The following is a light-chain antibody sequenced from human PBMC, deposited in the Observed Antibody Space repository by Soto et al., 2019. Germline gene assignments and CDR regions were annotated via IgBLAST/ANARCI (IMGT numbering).Light chain of an antibody. V-gene: IGKV3-20*01. Sequence: EIVLTQSPGTLSLSPGERATLSCRAGQTVSNSDLAWYQQKPGQAPRLVIYAASSRAAGIPDRFSGSGSGTDFTLTISRLEPEDFAVYYCQQHGSSPITFGQGTRLEIK. CDR2: AAS. CDR3: QQHGSSPIT. J-gene: IGKJ5*01. CDR1: QTVSNSD.